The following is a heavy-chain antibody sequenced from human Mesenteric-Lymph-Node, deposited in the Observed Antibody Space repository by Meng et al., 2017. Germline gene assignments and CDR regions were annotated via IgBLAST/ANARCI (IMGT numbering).Heavy chain of an antibody. CDR3: ARHLYIMIRGYGFDP. D-gene: IGHD3-10*01. J-gene: IGHJ5*02. Sequence: QGRLPGSGPGLVKPSDTLSLTFTVSGGSISTYYWSWIRQPPGKGLEWIGYIFYSGSTNYNPSLKSRVTISVDTSKNQFSLKLTSVTAADTAVYYCARHLYIMIRGYGFDPWGQGTLVTVSS. CDR2: IFYSGST. V-gene: IGHV4-59*08. CDR1: GGSISTYY.